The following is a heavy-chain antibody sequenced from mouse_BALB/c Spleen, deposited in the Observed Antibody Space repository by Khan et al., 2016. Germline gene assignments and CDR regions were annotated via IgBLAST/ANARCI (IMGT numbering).Heavy chain of an antibody. J-gene: IGHJ3*01. Sequence: EVKLLESGGGLVQPGGSLKLSCAASGFDFSRYWMSWVRQAPGKGLEWIGEINPDSSTINYTPSLKDKFIFSRDNAKNTLYLQLSKVRSDDSALYFWVSPFTTGVAYWGQGTLVTVSA. CDR2: INPDSSTI. CDR3: VSPFTTGVAY. V-gene: IGHV4-1*02. CDR1: GFDFSRYW. D-gene: IGHD1-1*01.